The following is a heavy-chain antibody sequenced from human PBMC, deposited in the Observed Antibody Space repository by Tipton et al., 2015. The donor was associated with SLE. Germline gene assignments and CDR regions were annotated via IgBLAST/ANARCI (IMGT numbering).Heavy chain of an antibody. Sequence: LSLTCAASGFTFSSYEMNWVRQAPGKGLEWVSYISSSGNTIYHADSVRGRFTISRDNAKNSLYLQMNSLRAEDTGVYFCASYSTGWGSDYWGQGTLVTVSS. J-gene: IGHJ4*02. CDR1: GFTFSSYE. D-gene: IGHD1-14*01. CDR2: ISSSGNTI. V-gene: IGHV3-48*03. CDR3: ASYSTGWGSDY.